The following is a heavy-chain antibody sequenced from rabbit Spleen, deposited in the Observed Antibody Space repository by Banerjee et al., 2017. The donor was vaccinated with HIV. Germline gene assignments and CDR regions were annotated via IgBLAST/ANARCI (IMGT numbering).Heavy chain of an antibody. Sequence: QEQLEESGGGLVKPGASLTLTCKASGFSFSSGYYMCWVRQAPGKGLEWIGCIVAGSGGVTAYASWVNGRFTISKTSSTTVTLQMTSLTAADTATYFCAKTNVGSGNHDFNLWGQGTLVTVS. CDR1: GFSFSSGYY. V-gene: IGHV1S45*01. J-gene: IGHJ4*01. D-gene: IGHD4-2*01. CDR3: AKTNVGSGNHDFNL. CDR2: IVAGSGGVT.